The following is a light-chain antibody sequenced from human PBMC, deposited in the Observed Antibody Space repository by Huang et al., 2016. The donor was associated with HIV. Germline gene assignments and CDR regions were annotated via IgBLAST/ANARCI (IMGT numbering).Light chain of an antibody. V-gene: IGKV3-11*01. CDR3: QQRSTWPPT. CDR1: QSVDTY. J-gene: IGKJ4*01. CDR2: DAS. Sequence: EIVLTQSPVTLSKSPGQRATLSCRASQSVDTYLAWYQQKPGQAPTLLIYDASHRATGIPARCSGSGSGTDFTLAISSLEPDDFAVYFCQQRSTWPPTFGGGTTMEIK.